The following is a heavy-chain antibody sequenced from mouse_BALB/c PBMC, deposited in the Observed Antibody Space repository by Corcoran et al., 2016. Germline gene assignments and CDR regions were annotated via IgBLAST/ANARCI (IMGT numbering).Heavy chain of an antibody. J-gene: IGHJ4*01. CDR2: ISYDGSN. V-gene: IGHV3-6*02. CDR1: GYSITSGYY. CDR3: AREYYGSDYAMDY. Sequence: DVQLQESGPGLVKPSQSLSLTCSVTGYSITSGYYWNWIRQFPGNKLEWMGYISYDGSNNYNPSLKNRISINRDTSKNQFFLKLNSVTTEDTATYYCAREYYGSDYAMDYWGQGTSVTVSS. D-gene: IGHD1-1*01.